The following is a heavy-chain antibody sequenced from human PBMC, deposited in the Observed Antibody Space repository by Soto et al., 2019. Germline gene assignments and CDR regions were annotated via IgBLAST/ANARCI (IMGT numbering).Heavy chain of an antibody. D-gene: IGHD3-9*01. V-gene: IGHV3-23*01. CDR3: AKPCGYYNPTLFDC. J-gene: IGHJ4*02. Sequence: HLGGSLRLSCAASGFTFSSYAMSWVRQAPGKGLEWVSAISGSGGSTYYADSVKGRFTISRDNSKNTLYLQMNSLRAEDTAVYYCAKPCGYYNPTLFDCWGQGTLVTVSS. CDR1: GFTFSSYA. CDR2: ISGSGGST.